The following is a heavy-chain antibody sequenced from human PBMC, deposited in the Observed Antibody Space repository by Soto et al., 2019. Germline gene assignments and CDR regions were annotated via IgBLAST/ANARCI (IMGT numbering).Heavy chain of an antibody. CDR3: ARDVDTAMVNRRTYYYYYGMDV. J-gene: IGHJ6*02. D-gene: IGHD5-18*01. Sequence: ASVKVSCKASGYTFTSYYMHWVRQAPGQGLEWMGIINPSGGSTSYAQKFQGRVTMTRDTSTSTVYMELSSLRSEDTAVYYCARDVDTAMVNRRTYYYYYGMDVWGQGTTVTVSS. CDR2: INPSGGST. CDR1: GYTFTSYY. V-gene: IGHV1-46*01.